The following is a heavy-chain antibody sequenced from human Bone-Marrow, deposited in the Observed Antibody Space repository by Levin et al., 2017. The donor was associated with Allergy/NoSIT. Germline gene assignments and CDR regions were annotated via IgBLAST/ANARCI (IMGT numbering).Heavy chain of an antibody. CDR2: IDANSGGT. CDR1: GDTFNAYY. V-gene: IGHV1-2*02. D-gene: IGHD2-21*02. J-gene: IGHJ6*02. CDR3: ARDGSPPYCSGDCYPGYYGMDA. Sequence: SGESLKISCEASGDTFNAYYMHWVRQAPGQGLEWMGWIDANSGGTNFPQKFQGRVTMARDTSINTVYMELYSLTSDDTAVYYCARDGSPPYCSGDCYPGYYGMDAWGQGTTVTVSS.